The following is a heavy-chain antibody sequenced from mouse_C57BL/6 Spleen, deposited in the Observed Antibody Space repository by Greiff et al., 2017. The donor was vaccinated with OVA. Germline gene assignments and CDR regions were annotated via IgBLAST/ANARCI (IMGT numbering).Heavy chain of an antibody. V-gene: IGHV1-64*01. Sequence: QVQLQQPGAELVKPGASVKLSCKVSGYTFTSYWMHWVKQRPGQGLEWIGMIHPNSGSTNYNEKFKSKATLTVDKSSSTAYMQLSSLTSEDSAVYYCAREEAYDYDGAWFAYWGQGTLVTVSA. CDR1: GYTFTSYW. CDR2: IHPNSGST. J-gene: IGHJ3*01. CDR3: AREEAYDYDGAWFAY. D-gene: IGHD2-4*01.